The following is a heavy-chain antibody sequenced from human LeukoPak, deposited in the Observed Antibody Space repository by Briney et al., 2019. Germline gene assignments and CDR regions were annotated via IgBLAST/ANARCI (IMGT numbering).Heavy chain of an antibody. CDR3: VRAKWFGNPFDY. CDR1: RFTFSSYW. D-gene: IGHD3-10*01. Sequence: GGSLRLSCAASRFTFSSYWMSWVRQAPGKGLEWVANIKQDGSEKYYVDSVKGRFTISRDNAKNSLYLQMNSLRAEDTAVYFCVRAKWFGNPFDYWGQGTLVTVSS. V-gene: IGHV3-7*03. CDR2: IKQDGSEK. J-gene: IGHJ4*02.